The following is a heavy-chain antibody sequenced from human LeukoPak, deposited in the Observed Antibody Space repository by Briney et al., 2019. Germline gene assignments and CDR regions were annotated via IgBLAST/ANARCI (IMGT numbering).Heavy chain of an antibody. CDR3: ARLLDNDSSGHPDTFDM. J-gene: IGHJ3*02. D-gene: IGHD3-22*01. Sequence: PSETLSLTCTVSGGSISSHYWTWIRQPPGKELKWIGYIYYTGSTRYNPSLQSRLTISLDTSENTFSLKLTSVTAADTAVYYCARLLDNDSSGHPDTFDMWGQGTVVTVSS. V-gene: IGHV4-59*11. CDR2: IYYTGST. CDR1: GGSISSHY.